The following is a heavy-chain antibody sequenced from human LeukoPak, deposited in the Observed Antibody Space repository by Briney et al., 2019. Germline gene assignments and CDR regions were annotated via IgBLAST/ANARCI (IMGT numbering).Heavy chain of an antibody. CDR1: GGSFSGYY. D-gene: IGHD6-13*01. CDR2: INHSGST. V-gene: IGHV4-34*01. Sequence: SETLSLTCAVYGGSFSGYYWSWIRQPPGKGLEWIGEINHSGSTNYNPSLKSRVTISVDTSKNQFSLKLSSVTAADTAVYYCARVRSSSWYDGYYFDYWGQGTLVTVSS. J-gene: IGHJ4*02. CDR3: ARVRSSSWYDGYYFDY.